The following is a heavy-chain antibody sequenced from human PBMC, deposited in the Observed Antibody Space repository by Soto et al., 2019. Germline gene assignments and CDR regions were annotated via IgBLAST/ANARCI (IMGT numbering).Heavy chain of an antibody. D-gene: IGHD2-2*01. CDR1: GFTFSSYA. CDR3: AKDLGYCSSSSCFFDY. Sequence: EVQLLESGGGLVQPGGSLRLSCAASGFTFSSYAMSWVRQAPGKGLEWVSAISGSGGSTYYADSVKGRFTISRDNSKNTMYLQMNSLTAEDTAVYHCAKDLGYCSSSSCFFDYWGQGTRVTVSS. V-gene: IGHV3-23*01. J-gene: IGHJ4*02. CDR2: ISGSGGST.